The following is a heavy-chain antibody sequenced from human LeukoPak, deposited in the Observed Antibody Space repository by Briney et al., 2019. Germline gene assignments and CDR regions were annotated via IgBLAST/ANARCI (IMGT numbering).Heavy chain of an antibody. CDR2: MSSSGSTI. V-gene: IGHV3-11*01. CDR1: GFPFSDYY. J-gene: IGHJ6*02. D-gene: IGHD3-3*01. CDR3: ARATPITIFGVVTQHYGMDV. Sequence: GGSLRLSCAASGFPFSDYYMSWIRQAPGKGLEWVSYMSSSGSTIYYAGSVKGRFTISSDDAKHSLYLQMNSLRAEDTAVYYCARATPITIFGVVTQHYGMDVWGQGNTVTVSS.